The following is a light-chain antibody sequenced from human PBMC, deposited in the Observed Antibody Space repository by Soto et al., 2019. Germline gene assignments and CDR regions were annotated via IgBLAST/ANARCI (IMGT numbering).Light chain of an antibody. V-gene: IGLV2-14*03. CDR3: SSYTHRNTVV. J-gene: IGLJ3*02. CDR1: SSDVGGYNY. Sequence: QSALTQPASVSGSPGQSITIFCTGTSSDVGGYNYVSWDQQRPGKPPKLMIYDVTNRPSGVSNRFSGSKSCSTSSLTISGLQAEDEGDYYCSSYTHRNTVVFGGGTKLTVL. CDR2: DVT.